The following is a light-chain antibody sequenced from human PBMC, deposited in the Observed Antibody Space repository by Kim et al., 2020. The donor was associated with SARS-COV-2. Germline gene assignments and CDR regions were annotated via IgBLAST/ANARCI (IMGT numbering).Light chain of an antibody. J-gene: IGLJ1*01. CDR2: QDT. CDR1: NLGDRY. Sequence: SYELTQPPSVSVSPGQTARVTCPGDNLGDRYVSWYQQKPGQSPVLVIYQDTKRPSGIPERFSGSNSGNTATLTISGTQAMDEADYYCQAWDSTYVFGTGT. V-gene: IGLV3-1*01. CDR3: QAWDSTYV.